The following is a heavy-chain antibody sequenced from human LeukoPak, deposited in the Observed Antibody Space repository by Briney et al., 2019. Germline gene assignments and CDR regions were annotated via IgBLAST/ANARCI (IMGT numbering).Heavy chain of an antibody. CDR2: INHSGST. V-gene: IGHV4-34*01. Sequence: SETLSLTCAVYGGSFSGYYWSWIRQPPGKGLEWIGEINHSGSTNYNPSLKSRVTIPVDTSKNQFSLKLSSVTAADTAVYYCAREKTNAFDIWGQGTMVTVSS. J-gene: IGHJ3*02. CDR3: AREKTNAFDI. CDR1: GGSFSGYY.